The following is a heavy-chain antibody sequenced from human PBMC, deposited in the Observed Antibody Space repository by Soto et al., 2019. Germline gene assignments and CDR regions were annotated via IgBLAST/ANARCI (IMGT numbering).Heavy chain of an antibody. V-gene: IGHV1-69*12. D-gene: IGHD6-19*01. CDR2: IVPIFGTT. Sequence: QVQLVQSGAEVKKRGSSVKVSCKVSGGTFSNYAIDWVRLAPGHGLEWMGGIVPIFGTTYYTQKFQGRATIIADDSTTTAYLEVSSLRSEDTAIYYCARLEAVAGLYNYHGLDVWGQGTAVTVSS. J-gene: IGHJ6*02. CDR1: GGTFSNYA. CDR3: ARLEAVAGLYNYHGLDV.